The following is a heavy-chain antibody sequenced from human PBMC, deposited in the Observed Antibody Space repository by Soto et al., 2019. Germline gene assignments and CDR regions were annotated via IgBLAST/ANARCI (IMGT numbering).Heavy chain of an antibody. D-gene: IGHD1-26*01. CDR1: GYTFIGTY. J-gene: IGHJ6*02. V-gene: IGHV1-2*02. CDR3: ARGVGAPGDYYYAMDV. Sequence: QVQLLQSGAEVKKPGASVKVSCKASGYTFIGTYVHWVRQAPGQGLEWMGWINPKSGATNYAQKFQGRVTMTRDTSISTVYMELRRLRSDDTAVYSYARGVGAPGDYYYAMDVWGQGTRVTVSS. CDR2: INPKSGAT.